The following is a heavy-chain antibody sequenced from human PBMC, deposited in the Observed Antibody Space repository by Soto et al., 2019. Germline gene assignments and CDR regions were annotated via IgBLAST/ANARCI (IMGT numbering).Heavy chain of an antibody. J-gene: IGHJ4*02. CDR3: ARHGPLTNNWNQLNC. CDR2: IYYNGNT. CDR1: GGSISSSPYY. V-gene: IGHV4-39*01. D-gene: IGHD1-1*01. Sequence: QLQLQESGPGLVKPSETLSLTCTVSGGSISSSPYYWAWIRQPPGKGLQWIGNIYYNGNTFYNPSLRSRVNIYIDTSKRQSSLGLSSVTASDTAVYYCARHGPLTNNWNQLNCWGQGTLVTVSS.